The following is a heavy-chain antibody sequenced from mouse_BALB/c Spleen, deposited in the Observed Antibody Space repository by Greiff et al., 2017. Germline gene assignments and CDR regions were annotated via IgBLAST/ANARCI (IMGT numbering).Heavy chain of an antibody. CDR3: ARGIQGKYYAMDD. J-gene: IGHJ4*01. CDR2: INPGSGGT. V-gene: IGHV1-54*01. Sequence: QVQLQQSGAALVRPGTSVKVSCTASGYAFTTYLIAWVKQRPGQGLEWIGVINPGSGGTNYNEKFKGKATLTADKSSSTAYMQLSSLTSDDSAVYFCARGIQGKYYAMDDWGQGTSGTVSA. CDR1: GYAFTTYL.